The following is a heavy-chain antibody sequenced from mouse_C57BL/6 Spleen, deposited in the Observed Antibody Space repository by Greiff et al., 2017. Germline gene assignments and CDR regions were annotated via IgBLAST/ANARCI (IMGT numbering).Heavy chain of an antibody. J-gene: IGHJ2*01. Sequence: QVQLKESGAELVKPGASVKISCKASGYAFSSYWMNWVKQRPGKGLEWIGQIYPGAGDTNYNGKFKGKATLTADKSSSTAYMQLSSLTSEDSAVYFCARRGYGSSYYFDYWGQGTTLTVSS. CDR3: ARRGYGSSYYFDY. V-gene: IGHV1-80*01. CDR2: IYPGAGDT. D-gene: IGHD1-1*01. CDR1: GYAFSSYW.